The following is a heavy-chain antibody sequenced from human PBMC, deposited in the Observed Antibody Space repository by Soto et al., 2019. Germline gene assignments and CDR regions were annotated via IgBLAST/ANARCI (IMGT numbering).Heavy chain of an antibody. CDR3: ATARYCSGGSCFPYYVDY. D-gene: IGHD2-15*01. J-gene: IGHJ4*02. V-gene: IGHV1-24*01. Sequence: QVQLVQSGAEVKKPGASVKVSCKVSGYTLTELSMHWVRQAPGKAVEWMGGFDPEDGETFYAQKFQGRVTMTEDTSTDTAYMELSSLRSEDTAVYYCATARYCSGGSCFPYYVDYWGQGTLVTVSS. CDR1: GYTLTELS. CDR2: FDPEDGET.